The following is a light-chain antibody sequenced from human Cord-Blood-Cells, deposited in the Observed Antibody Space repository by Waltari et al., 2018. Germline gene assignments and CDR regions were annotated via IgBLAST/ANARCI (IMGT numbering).Light chain of an antibody. V-gene: IGKV1-33*01. Sequence: DIQMTQSPSSLSASVGDRVTSTCQASQDISNYLNWYQQKPGKAPKLLIYDASNLDTGVPSRFRGSGSGTDFTCTISSLQPEDIATYDCEQYDNLPYTFGQGPKLEIK. CDR1: QDISNY. CDR2: DAS. CDR3: EQYDNLPYT. J-gene: IGKJ2*01.